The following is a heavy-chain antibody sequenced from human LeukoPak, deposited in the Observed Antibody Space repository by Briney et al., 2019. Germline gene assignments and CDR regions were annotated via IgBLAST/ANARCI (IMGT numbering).Heavy chain of an antibody. V-gene: IGHV1-69*06. D-gene: IGHD6-13*01. CDR3: ARRSGTVISNYYYYGMDV. Sequence: GASVKVSCKASGGTFSSYAISWVRQAPGQGLEWMGGIIPIFGTANYAQKFQGRDTITADKSTSTAYMGLSSLRSEDTAVYYCARRSGTVISNYYYYGMDVWGKGTTVTVSS. CDR1: GGTFSSYA. J-gene: IGHJ6*04. CDR2: IIPIFGTA.